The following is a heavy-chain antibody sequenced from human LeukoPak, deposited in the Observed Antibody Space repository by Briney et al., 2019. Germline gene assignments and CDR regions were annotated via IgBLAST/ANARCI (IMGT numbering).Heavy chain of an antibody. J-gene: IGHJ6*02. Sequence: QSGGSLRLSCTVSGFTFSSYWMSWVRQAPGKGLEWVANIKQDGSEKYYVDSVKGRFTISRDNAKNSLYLQMNSLRAEDTAMYYCARKNGLDVWGQGTTVTVSS. CDR3: ARKNGLDV. V-gene: IGHV3-7*01. CDR1: GFTFSSYW. CDR2: IKQDGSEK.